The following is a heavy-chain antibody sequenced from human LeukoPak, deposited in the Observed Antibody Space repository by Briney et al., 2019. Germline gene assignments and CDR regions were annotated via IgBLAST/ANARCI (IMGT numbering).Heavy chain of an antibody. CDR2: IYYSGST. CDR3: HLLLRRGSGSYYMYYYYYMDV. Sequence: SETLSLTCTVSGGSISSSSYYWGWIRQPPGKGLEWIGSIYYSGSTYYNPSLKSRVTISVDTSKNQFSLKLSSVTAADTAVYYCHLLLRRGSGSYYMYYYYYMDVWGKGTTVTISS. CDR1: GGSISSSSYY. J-gene: IGHJ6*03. V-gene: IGHV4-39*01. D-gene: IGHD3-10*01.